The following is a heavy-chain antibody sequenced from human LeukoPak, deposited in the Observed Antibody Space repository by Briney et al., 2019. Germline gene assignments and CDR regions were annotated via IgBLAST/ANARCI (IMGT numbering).Heavy chain of an antibody. J-gene: IGHJ3*02. V-gene: IGHV1-2*02. CDR1: GYTFSNYY. CDR3: AGEMATKHAFDI. Sequence: ASVRVSCKASGYTFSNYYMHWVRQAPGQGLERVGWIHPNSGGTGSEKKFQGRVTVTRDTSISTAYMELSSLTSDDTAVYYCAGEMATKHAFDIWGPGTMVTVSS. CDR2: IHPNSGGT. D-gene: IGHD5-24*01.